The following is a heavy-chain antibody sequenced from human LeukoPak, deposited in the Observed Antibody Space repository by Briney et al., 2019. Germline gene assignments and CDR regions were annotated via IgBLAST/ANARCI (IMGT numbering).Heavy chain of an antibody. J-gene: IGHJ4*02. D-gene: IGHD2-21*02. CDR3: ARDGGDSHLGY. V-gene: IGHV3-23*01. Sequence: GGSLRLSCAASGFTFSSYGMSWVRQAPGKGLEWVSAISGSGGSTYYADSVKGRFTISRDNSKNTLYLQMNSLRAEDTAVYYCARDGGDSHLGYWGQGTLVTVSS. CDR2: ISGSGGST. CDR1: GFTFSSYG.